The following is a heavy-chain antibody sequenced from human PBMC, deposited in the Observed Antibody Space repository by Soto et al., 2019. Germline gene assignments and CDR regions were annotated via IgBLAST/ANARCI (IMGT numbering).Heavy chain of an antibody. CDR3: ARSYSSGWEFDY. CDR2: ISSTGRTI. D-gene: IGHD6-19*01. CDR1: VFTFSNYY. J-gene: IGHJ4*02. Sequence: PGGSLRLSCVASVFTFSNYYMSWIRQAPGKGLEWVSYISSTGRTIYYADSVKGRFTVSRDNAQNSLSLKLNSLRVEDTAVYYCARSYSSGWEFDYWGQGTQVTVSS. V-gene: IGHV3-11*01.